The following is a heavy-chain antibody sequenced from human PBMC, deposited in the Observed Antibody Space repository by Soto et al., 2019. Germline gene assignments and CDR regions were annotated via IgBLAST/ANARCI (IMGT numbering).Heavy chain of an antibody. CDR1: GYTFTSYG. J-gene: IGHJ4*02. D-gene: IGHD2-15*01. Sequence: ASVKVSCKASGYTFTSYGISWVRQAPGQGLEWMGWISAYNGNTNYAQKLQGRVTMTTDTSTSTAYMELRSLRSDDTAVYYCAREQDIVVVAPERFDYWGQGTLVPVSS. V-gene: IGHV1-18*04. CDR2: ISAYNGNT. CDR3: AREQDIVVVAPERFDY.